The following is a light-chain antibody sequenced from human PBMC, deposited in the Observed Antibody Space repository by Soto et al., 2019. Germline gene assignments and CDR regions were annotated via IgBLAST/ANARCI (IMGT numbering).Light chain of an antibody. J-gene: IGKJ5*01. CDR3: QQYNNWPPIT. CDR2: GAS. CDR1: ETVSSY. V-gene: IGKV3D-15*01. Sequence: DIVLTQSPVTLSLSPGDRATLSCRASETVSSYLLWYQQKPGQAPRLLIYGASTRATGIPARFSGSGSGTEFTLSISSLQSEDSAVYYCQQYNNWPPITFGQGTRLEIK.